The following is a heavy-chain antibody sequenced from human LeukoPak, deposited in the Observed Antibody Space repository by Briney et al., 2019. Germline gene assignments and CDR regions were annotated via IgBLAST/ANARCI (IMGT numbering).Heavy chain of an antibody. CDR2: INPSGGST. V-gene: IGHV1-46*01. Sequence: LRASVKVSCKASGYTFTSYYMHWVRQAPGQGLEWMGIINPSGGSTSYAQKFQGRVTMTRDMSTSTVYMELSSLRSEDTAVYYCAREVELAYYYDSSGYRYFDYWGQGTLVTVSS. J-gene: IGHJ4*02. CDR1: GYTFTSYY. D-gene: IGHD3-22*01. CDR3: AREVELAYYYDSSGYRYFDY.